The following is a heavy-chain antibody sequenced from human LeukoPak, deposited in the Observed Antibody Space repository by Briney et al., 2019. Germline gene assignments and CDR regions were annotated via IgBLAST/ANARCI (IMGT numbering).Heavy chain of an antibody. J-gene: IGHJ3*02. Sequence: GSSVKVSCKASGGTFSSYAISSVRQAPGQGLEWLGGIIPIFGTANYAQKFQGRVTITADESTSTAYMELSSLRSEDTAVYYCARSRKVVVVTAILDAFDIWGQGTMVTVSS. CDR3: ARSRKVVVVTAILDAFDI. CDR2: IIPIFGTA. CDR1: GGTFSSYA. D-gene: IGHD2-21*02. V-gene: IGHV1-69*01.